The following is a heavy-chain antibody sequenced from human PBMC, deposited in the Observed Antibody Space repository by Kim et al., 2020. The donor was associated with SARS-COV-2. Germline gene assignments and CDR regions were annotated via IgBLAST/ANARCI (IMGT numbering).Heavy chain of an antibody. CDR3: ARGITVAGAGFDF. Sequence: GGSLRLSCAASGFTFSNYAMYWVRQAPGEGLEWVSRISSAGGNTKYADCVKGRFTISRDNAKNTLYLQMNSLRAEDSAVYYCARGITVAGAGFDFWGQGTLVTVSA. V-gene: IGHV3-74*03. CDR2: ISSAGGNT. CDR1: GFTFSNYA. D-gene: IGHD6-19*01. J-gene: IGHJ4*02.